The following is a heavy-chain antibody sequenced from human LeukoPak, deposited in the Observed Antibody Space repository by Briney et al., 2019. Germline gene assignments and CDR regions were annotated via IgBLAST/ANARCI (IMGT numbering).Heavy chain of an antibody. D-gene: IGHD3-22*01. CDR1: GFTFSSYA. CDR3: AKELRITMIVVVITYTAFDI. CDR2: ISGSGGST. V-gene: IGHV3-23*01. Sequence: GGSLRLSCAASGFTFSSYAMSWVRQAPGKGLEWVSGISGSGGSTYYADSVKGRFTISRDNSKNTLYLQMNSLRAEGTAVYYCAKELRITMIVVVITYTAFDIWGQGTMLTVSS. J-gene: IGHJ3*02.